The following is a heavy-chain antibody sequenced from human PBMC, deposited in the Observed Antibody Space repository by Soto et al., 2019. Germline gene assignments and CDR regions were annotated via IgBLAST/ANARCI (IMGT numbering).Heavy chain of an antibody. CDR3: ARGGGIVVVPAPQHDAFDI. CDR1: GFTVSSNY. Sequence: GGSLRLSCAASGFTVSSNYMSWVRQAPGKGLEWVSVIYSGGSTYYADSVKGRFTISRDNSKNTLYLQMNSLRAEDTAVYYCARGGGIVVVPAPQHDAFDIWGQGTMVTVSS. J-gene: IGHJ3*02. V-gene: IGHV3-53*01. D-gene: IGHD2-2*01. CDR2: IYSGGST.